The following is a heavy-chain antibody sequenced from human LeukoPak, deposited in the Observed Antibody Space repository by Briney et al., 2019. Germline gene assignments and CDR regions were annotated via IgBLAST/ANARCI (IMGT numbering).Heavy chain of an antibody. Sequence: ASVKVSCKASGDTFSSFAVSWVRQAPGQGLEWMGRITPLFGTADYAQRYGGSVTISADNSLNTAYLELRSRTSEDTAVYYCASPYDYGDHYLDALHIGGRGTIVSVSS. CDR3: ASPYDYGDHYLDALHI. CDR2: ITPLFGTA. D-gene: IGHD4-17*01. CDR1: GDTFSSFA. V-gene: IGHV1-69*06. J-gene: IGHJ3*02.